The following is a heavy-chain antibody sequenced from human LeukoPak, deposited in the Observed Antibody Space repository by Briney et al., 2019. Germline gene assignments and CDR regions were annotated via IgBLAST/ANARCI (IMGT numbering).Heavy chain of an antibody. V-gene: IGHV1-2*02. CDR2: INPNSGGT. Sequence: ASVKVSCKASGYTFTGYYMHWVRQAPGQGLEWMGWINPNSGGTNYAQKFQGRVTMTRDTSISTAYMELSRLRSDDTAVYYCARGDVLLWFGEEGWFDPWGQGTLVTVSS. CDR1: GYTFTGYY. CDR3: ARGDVLLWFGEEGWFDP. D-gene: IGHD3-10*01. J-gene: IGHJ5*02.